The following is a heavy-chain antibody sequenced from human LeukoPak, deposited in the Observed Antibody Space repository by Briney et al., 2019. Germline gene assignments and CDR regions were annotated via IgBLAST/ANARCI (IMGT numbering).Heavy chain of an antibody. J-gene: IGHJ4*02. Sequence: SETLSLTCTVSGYSISSSYYWSWIRQPAGKGLEWIGRIYTSGSTNYNPSLKSRVTMSVDTSKNQFSLKLSSVTAADTAVYYCARHTHFFDTGGYRLDYWGQGTLVTVSS. D-gene: IGHD3-22*01. CDR3: ARHTHFFDTGGYRLDY. V-gene: IGHV4-4*07. CDR2: IYTSGST. CDR1: GYSISSSYY.